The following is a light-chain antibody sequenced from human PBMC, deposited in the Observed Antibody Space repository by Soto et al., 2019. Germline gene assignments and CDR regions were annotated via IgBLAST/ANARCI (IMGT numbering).Light chain of an antibody. Sequence: MLEEPPLVAGARGRWVPIHYTGRRSNIGAGYDVHWYQQLPGTAPKLLIYGNSNRPSGVPDRFSGSKSGTSASLAITGLQAEDEADYYCQSYDSSLSGYVFGTGTKVTVL. V-gene: IGLV1-40*01. CDR2: GNS. J-gene: IGLJ1*01. CDR3: QSYDSSLSGYV. CDR1: RSNIGAGYD.